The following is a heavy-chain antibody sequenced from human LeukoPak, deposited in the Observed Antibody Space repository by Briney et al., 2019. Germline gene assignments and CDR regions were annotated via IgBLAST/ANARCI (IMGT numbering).Heavy chain of an antibody. J-gene: IGHJ4*02. CDR1: GYTFTGYC. Sequence: ASVKVSCKASGYTFTGYCMHWVRQAPGQGLEWMGWINPNSGGTNYAQKFQGRVTMTRDTSISTAYMELSRLRSDDTAVYYCARDLELLTNTYYFDYWGQGTLVTVSS. CDR3: ARDLELLTNTYYFDY. V-gene: IGHV1-2*02. D-gene: IGHD1-7*01. CDR2: INPNSGGT.